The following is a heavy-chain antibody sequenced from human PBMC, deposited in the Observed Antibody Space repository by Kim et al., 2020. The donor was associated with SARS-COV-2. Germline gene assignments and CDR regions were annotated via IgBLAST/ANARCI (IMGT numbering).Heavy chain of an antibody. V-gene: IGHV3-23*01. CDR3: AKDRTVKVGATLVFDY. Sequence: SVKGRFTISRDNSKNTLYLQMNSLRAEDTAVYYCAKDRTVKVGATLVFDYWGQGTLVTVSS. D-gene: IGHD1-26*01. J-gene: IGHJ4*02.